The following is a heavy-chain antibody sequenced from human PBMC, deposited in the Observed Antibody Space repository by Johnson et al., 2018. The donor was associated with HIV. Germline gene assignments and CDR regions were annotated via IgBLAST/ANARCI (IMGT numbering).Heavy chain of an antibody. Sequence: VQVVESGGGLVQPGRSLRLSCTASGFTFDDYAMHWVRQAPGKGPEWVSGISWNSGSIDYADSVKGRFTISRDNAKNSLFLHMNSLRPEDTALYYCTKDFYVGLWDRTSCRGFDVWGQGKMVTVSS. CDR1: GFTFDDYA. J-gene: IGHJ3*01. V-gene: IGHV3-9*01. CDR2: ISWNSGSI. D-gene: IGHD6-6*01. CDR3: TKDFYVGLWDRTSCRGFDV.